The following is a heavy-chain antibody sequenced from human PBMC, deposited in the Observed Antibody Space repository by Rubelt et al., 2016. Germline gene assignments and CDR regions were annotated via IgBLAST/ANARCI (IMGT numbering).Heavy chain of an antibody. Sequence: VESGGGLVKPGGSLRLSCAASGFTFSSYSMNWVRQAPGKGLEWVSSISSSSSYIYYADSVKGRFTISRDNAKNSLYLQMNSLRAEDTAVYYCARDRISGYGSGSYPHDYWGQGTLVTVSS. CDR3: ARDRISGYGSGSYPHDY. J-gene: IGHJ4*02. V-gene: IGHV3-21*01. CDR1: GFTFSSYS. CDR2: ISSSSSYI. D-gene: IGHD3-10*01.